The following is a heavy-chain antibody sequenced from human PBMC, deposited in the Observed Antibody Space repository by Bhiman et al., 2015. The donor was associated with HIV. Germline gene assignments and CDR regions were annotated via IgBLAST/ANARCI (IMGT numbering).Heavy chain of an antibody. D-gene: IGHD3-10*01. CDR3: ARDGSMVRGVSAFDI. CDR2: ISYDGSNK. J-gene: IGHJ3*02. V-gene: IGHV3-30-3*01. CDR1: GFTFSSYA. Sequence: QVQLVESGGGVVQPGRSLRLSCAASGFTFSSYAMHWVRQAPGKGLEWVAVISYDGSNKYYADSVKGRFTISRDNSKNTLYLQMNSLRAEDTAVYYCARDGSMVRGVSAFDIWGQGTTVTVSS.